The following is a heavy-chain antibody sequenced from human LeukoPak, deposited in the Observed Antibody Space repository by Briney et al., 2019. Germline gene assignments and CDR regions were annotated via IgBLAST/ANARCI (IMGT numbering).Heavy chain of an antibody. CDR2: IYNDGGLP. CDR3: AKGHFIGNSEFLDN. Sequence: PGRSLSLPCTSSGFSFSSYGLYWVRQAPGKGLDWVALIYNDGGLPNYLDSVRGRFTISRDNSKNTLYLQMNSLRVEDTAVYYCAKGHFIGNSEFLDNWGQGTLVSVSP. V-gene: IGHV3-33*06. J-gene: IGHJ4*02. D-gene: IGHD4-23*01. CDR1: GFSFSSYG.